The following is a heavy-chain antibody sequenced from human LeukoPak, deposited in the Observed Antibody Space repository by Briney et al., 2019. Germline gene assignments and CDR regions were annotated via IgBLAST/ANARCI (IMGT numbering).Heavy chain of an antibody. CDR2: ISSSSSYI. CDR1: GFTFSSYS. J-gene: IGHJ4*02. CDR3: ARGMWTSIDY. Sequence: GGSLRLSCAASGFTFSSYSMNWVRQAPGKGLEWVSSISSSSSYIYYVDSVKGRFTISRDNAKNSLYLQMNRLRAEDTAVYYCARGMWTSIDYWGQGALVTVSS. D-gene: IGHD2-21*01. V-gene: IGHV3-21*01.